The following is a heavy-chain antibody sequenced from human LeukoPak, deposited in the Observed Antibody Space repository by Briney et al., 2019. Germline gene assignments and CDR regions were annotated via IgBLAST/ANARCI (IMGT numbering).Heavy chain of an antibody. J-gene: IGHJ6*02. Sequence: GESLRLSCAASGFTFSDYYMTWIRQAPGKGLEWVSFISSSGDSLYYADSVRGRFTISRDNAKNSLYLQMNSLRAEDTAVYYCAREVVIVPDYFYYGLDVWGQGTTVTVSS. V-gene: IGHV3-11*01. CDR3: AREVVIVPDYFYYGLDV. CDR1: GFTFSDYY. D-gene: IGHD2/OR15-2a*01. CDR2: ISSSGDSL.